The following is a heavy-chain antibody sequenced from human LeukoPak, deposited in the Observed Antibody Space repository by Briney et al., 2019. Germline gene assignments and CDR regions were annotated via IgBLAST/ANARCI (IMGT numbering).Heavy chain of an antibody. CDR2: IKQDGSEK. CDR1: GFTFSSYW. CDR3: ARDSETYYYDSSGSY. D-gene: IGHD3-22*01. V-gene: IGHV3-7*01. Sequence: GGSLRLSCAASGFTFSSYWTSWVRQAPGKGLEWVANIKQDGSEKYYVDSVKGRFTISRDNAKNSLYLQMNSLRAEDTAVYYCARDSETYYYDSSGSYWGQGTLVTVSS. J-gene: IGHJ4*02.